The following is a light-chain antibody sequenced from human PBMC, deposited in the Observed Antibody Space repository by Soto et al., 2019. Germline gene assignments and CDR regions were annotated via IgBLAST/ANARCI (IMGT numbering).Light chain of an antibody. Sequence: EIVLTQSPGTLSLSPGERATLSCRASQSVRVRHLAWYQKKPGQPPRPLMFGASSRAIGIPDRFNGSGSGTDFTLTISTLEPEDFAIYYCQQYGTSPLTFGQGTRLEIK. CDR3: QQYGTSPLT. J-gene: IGKJ5*01. CDR1: QSVRVRH. CDR2: GAS. V-gene: IGKV3-20*01.